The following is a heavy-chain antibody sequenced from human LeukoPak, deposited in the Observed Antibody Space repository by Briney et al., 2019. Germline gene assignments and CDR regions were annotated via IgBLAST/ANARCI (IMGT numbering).Heavy chain of an antibody. Sequence: GGSLRLSCAASGFTFSSYWMHWVRQGPGKGLVWVSRINSDGSSTTYADSVEGRFTISRDNAKNTLYLQMNSLRAEDTAVYYCARDPAPGGWYDYWGQGTLVTVSS. CDR2: INSDGSST. D-gene: IGHD6-19*01. J-gene: IGHJ4*02. CDR3: ARDPAPGGWYDY. V-gene: IGHV3-74*01. CDR1: GFTFSSYW.